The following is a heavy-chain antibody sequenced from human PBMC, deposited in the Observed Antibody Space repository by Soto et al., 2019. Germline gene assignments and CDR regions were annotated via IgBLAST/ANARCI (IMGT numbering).Heavy chain of an antibody. V-gene: IGHV4-34*01. CDR1: GGSFSGYY. J-gene: IGHJ3*02. Sequence: PSETLSLTCAVYGGSFSGYYWSWIRQPPGKGLEWIGEINHSGSTNYNPSLKSRVTISVDTSKNQFSLQLSSVTAADTAVYYCASIRGTDAFDIWGQGTMFTVSS. CDR2: INHSGST. CDR3: ASIRGTDAFDI. D-gene: IGHD1-1*01.